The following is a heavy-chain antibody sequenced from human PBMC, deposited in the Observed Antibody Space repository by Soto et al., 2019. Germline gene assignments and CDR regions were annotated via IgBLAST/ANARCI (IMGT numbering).Heavy chain of an antibody. CDR2: IYYSGST. CDR1: GGPISSGGYY. J-gene: IGHJ4*02. Sequence: SETLPLTVTVCGGPISSGGYYWSWIRQHPGKGLEWIGYIYYSGSTYYNPSLKSRVTISVDTSKNQFSLKLSSVTAADKAVYYCARENGGNLDYWGQGTLVTVSS. CDR3: ARENGGNLDY. V-gene: IGHV4-31*03. D-gene: IGHD2-15*01.